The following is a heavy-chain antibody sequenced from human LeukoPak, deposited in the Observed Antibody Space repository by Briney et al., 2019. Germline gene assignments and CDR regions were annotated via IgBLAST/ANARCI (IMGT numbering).Heavy chain of an antibody. J-gene: IGHJ4*02. D-gene: IGHD1-26*01. CDR3: AKGTVGAYEIDY. Sequence: GGSLRLSCAASGFTFSSYGLHWVRQAPGRGLEWVEFIRYDGNNKYYADSVKGRFTISRDNSKNTLYLQMNSLRTEDTAVYYCAKGTVGAYEIDYWGQGTLVTVSS. CDR1: GFTFSSYG. CDR2: IRYDGNNK. V-gene: IGHV3-30*02.